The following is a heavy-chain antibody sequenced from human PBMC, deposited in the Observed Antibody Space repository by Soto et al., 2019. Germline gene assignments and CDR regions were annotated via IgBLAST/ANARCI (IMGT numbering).Heavy chain of an antibody. CDR3: VRWGPRLLGDY. V-gene: IGHV4-59*01. CDR1: GCSIDLYY. J-gene: IGHJ4*02. CDR2: VYYSGST. Sequence: SETLSLTCPVSGCSIDLYYWGWLRQPPGKGLEYIGYVYYSGSTNYSPSLKSRVTLSVDTSKNQFSLRLNSVTTADTAVYYCVRWGPRLLGDYLGQGSRVTVS. D-gene: IGHD2-15*01.